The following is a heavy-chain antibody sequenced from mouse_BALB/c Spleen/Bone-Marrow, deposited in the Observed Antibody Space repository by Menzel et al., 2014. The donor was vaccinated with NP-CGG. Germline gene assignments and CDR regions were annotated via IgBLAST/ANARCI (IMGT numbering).Heavy chain of an antibody. CDR3: ARNGGTWFAY. CDR1: GFSLTSYG. J-gene: IGHJ3*01. V-gene: IGHV2-2*02. Sequence: VKLVESGPGLVQPSQSLSITCTVSGFSLTSYGVHWVRQSSGKGLEWLGVIWSGGSTDYNAAFISRLSSSKDSSKSQVFFKMNSLQANDTAIYYRARNGGTWFAYWGQGTLVTVSA. CDR2: IWSGGST.